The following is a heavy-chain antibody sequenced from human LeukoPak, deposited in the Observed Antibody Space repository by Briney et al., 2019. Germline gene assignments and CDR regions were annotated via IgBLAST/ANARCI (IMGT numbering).Heavy chain of an antibody. CDR1: GFTFSSYA. Sequence: PGGSLRLSCAASGFTFSSYAMHWVRQAPGKGLEWVAVISYDGSNKYYADSVKGRFTISRDNSKNTLYLQMNSLRAEDTAVYYCARTRSLWFGESHFDYWGQGTLVTVSS. CDR2: ISYDGSNK. D-gene: IGHD3-10*01. J-gene: IGHJ4*02. CDR3: ARTRSLWFGESHFDY. V-gene: IGHV3-30-3*01.